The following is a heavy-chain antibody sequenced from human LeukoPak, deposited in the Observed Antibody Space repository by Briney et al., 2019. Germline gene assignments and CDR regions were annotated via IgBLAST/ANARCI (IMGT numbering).Heavy chain of an antibody. J-gene: IGHJ4*02. CDR1: GFTFSSYS. CDR2: ISSSSSYI. V-gene: IGHV3-21*01. CDR3: AREARVVPAAPSDY. D-gene: IGHD2-2*01. Sequence: GGSLRLSCAASGFTFSSYSMNWVRQAPGKGLEWVSSISSSSSYIYYADSVKGRFTISRDNAKNSLYLQMNSLRAEDTAVYYCAREARVVPAAPSDYWGQGTLVTVSS.